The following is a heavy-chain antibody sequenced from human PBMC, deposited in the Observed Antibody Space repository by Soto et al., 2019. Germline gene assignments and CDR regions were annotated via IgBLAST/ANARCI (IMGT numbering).Heavy chain of an antibody. CDR1: GFTFSSYS. CDR2: ISSSSSYI. Sequence: EVHLVESGGGLVKPGGSLRLSCAASGFTFSSYSMNWVRQAPGKGLEWVSSISSSSSYIYYADSVKGRFTISRDNAKNSLYLQMKSLRVEDTAVYHCARGGGMVRGEVYLVWGQGTLVTVSS. J-gene: IGHJ4*02. CDR3: ARGGGMVRGEVYLV. V-gene: IGHV3-21*06. D-gene: IGHD3-10*01.